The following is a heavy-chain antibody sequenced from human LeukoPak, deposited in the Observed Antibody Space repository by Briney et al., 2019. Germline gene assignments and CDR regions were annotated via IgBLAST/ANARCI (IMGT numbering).Heavy chain of an antibody. CDR1: GGSISINY. J-gene: IGHJ6*02. D-gene: IGHD3-16*01. CDR3: ARHVVRLGYSYGMDV. CDR2: IYYIGSA. V-gene: IGHV4-59*08. Sequence: SETLSLTCTVSGGSISINYWSWIRQPPGKGLEWIGYIYYIGSANCNPSLKSRVTISLDTPKNQFSLKLSSVTAADTAVYYCARHVVRLGYSYGMDVWGQGTTVTVS.